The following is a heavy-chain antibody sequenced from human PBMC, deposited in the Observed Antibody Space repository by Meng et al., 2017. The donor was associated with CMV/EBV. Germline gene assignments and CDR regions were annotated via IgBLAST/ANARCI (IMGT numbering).Heavy chain of an antibody. D-gene: IGHD2-2*01. J-gene: IGHJ4*02. V-gene: IGHV3-21*01. Sequence: GESLKISCAASGFTFSSYSMNWVRQAPGKGLEWVSSISSSSSYIYYADSVKGRFTISRDNAKNSLYLQMNSLRAEDTAVYYCARAGVAYCSSTSRYGYFDYWGQGTLVTVSS. CDR2: ISSSSSYI. CDR1: GFTFSSYS. CDR3: ARAGVAYCSSTSRYGYFDY.